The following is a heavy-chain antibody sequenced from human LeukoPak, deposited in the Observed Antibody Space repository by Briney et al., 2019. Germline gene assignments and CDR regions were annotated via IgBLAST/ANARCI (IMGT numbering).Heavy chain of an antibody. D-gene: IGHD6-13*01. V-gene: IGHV3-30*04. CDR1: GFTFSSYA. Sequence: PGGSLRLFCAASGFTFSSYAMHWVRQAPGKGLEWVAVISYDGSNKYYADSVKGRFTISRDNSKNTLYLQMNSLRAEDTAVYYCASFDGIAAAGTGVDYWGQGTLVTVSS. CDR2: ISYDGSNK. J-gene: IGHJ4*02. CDR3: ASFDGIAAAGTGVDY.